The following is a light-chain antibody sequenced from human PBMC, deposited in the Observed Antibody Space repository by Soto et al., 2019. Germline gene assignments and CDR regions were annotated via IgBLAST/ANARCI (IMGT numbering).Light chain of an antibody. CDR3: QCYDSSLGGSV. V-gene: IGLV1-40*01. Sequence: QSVLTQPPSVSGAPGQRVTISCTGSSSIIGAGYDVHWYQQLPGTAPKLLIYGNSNRPAGVPDRFSGSKSGTSASLAITGLQAEDEADYYCQCYDSSLGGSVFGGGTKLTVL. J-gene: IGLJ3*02. CDR2: GNS. CDR1: SSIIGAGYD.